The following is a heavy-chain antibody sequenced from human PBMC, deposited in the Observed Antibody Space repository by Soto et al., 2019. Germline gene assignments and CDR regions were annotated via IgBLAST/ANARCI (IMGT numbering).Heavy chain of an antibody. V-gene: IGHV3-74*01. D-gene: IGHD1-1*01. Sequence: VGSLRLSCAASAVSFSTSWMHWVRQAPGEGLVWVSRSNPDGRTINYADSVKGRLTISRDNAKKPLYLQMNILRVEDTDVSFCAPAGTYRFDTWGLGTMVTVSP. J-gene: IGHJ4*02. CDR1: AVSFSTSW. CDR3: APAGTYRFDT. CDR2: SNPDGRTI.